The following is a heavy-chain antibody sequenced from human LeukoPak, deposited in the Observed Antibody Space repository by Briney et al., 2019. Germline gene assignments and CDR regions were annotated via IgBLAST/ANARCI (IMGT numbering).Heavy chain of an antibody. CDR1: GFTFSSYA. V-gene: IGHV3-23*01. D-gene: IGHD4-17*01. Sequence: PGGSLRLSCAASGFTFSSYAMSWVRQAPGKGLEWVSAISGSGGSTYYADSVKGRFTISRDNSENTLYLQMNSLRAEDTAVYYCAKVYASTTVTYNWFDPWGQGTLVTVSS. CDR2: ISGSGGST. J-gene: IGHJ5*02. CDR3: AKVYASTTVTYNWFDP.